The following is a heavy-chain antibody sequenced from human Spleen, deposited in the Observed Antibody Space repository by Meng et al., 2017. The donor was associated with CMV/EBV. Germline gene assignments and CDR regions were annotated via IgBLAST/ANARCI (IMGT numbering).Heavy chain of an antibody. D-gene: IGHD1-7*01. J-gene: IGHJ5*02. Sequence: ETLSLTCSVSGVSVTSGPYSWTWVRQAPGKGLEWVSVIYSGGSTYYADSVKGRFTISRDNSKNTLYLQMNSLRAEDTAVYYCARVDPVTGNYFDPWGQGTLVTVSS. V-gene: IGHV3-53*01. CDR3: ARVDPVTGNYFDP. CDR2: IYSGGST. CDR1: GVSVTSGPYS.